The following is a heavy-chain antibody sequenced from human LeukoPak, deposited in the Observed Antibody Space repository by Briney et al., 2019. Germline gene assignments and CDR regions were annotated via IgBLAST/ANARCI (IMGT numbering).Heavy chain of an antibody. D-gene: IGHD5-18*01. V-gene: IGHV3-30*02. J-gene: IGHJ4*02. Sequence: PGGSLRLSCAASGFIFRSFGMHFFRQAPGKGLEWAAFIRFDGSNQYYIDSVKGRFTISRDNSNNTLFLQMNNLRGDDTAVYFCAKGYGESHFDSWGQGTLVTVSS. CDR3: AKGYGESHFDS. CDR2: IRFDGSNQ. CDR1: GFIFRSFG.